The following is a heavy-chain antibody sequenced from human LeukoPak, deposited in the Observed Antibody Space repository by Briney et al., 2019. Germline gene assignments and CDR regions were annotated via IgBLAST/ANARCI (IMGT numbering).Heavy chain of an antibody. CDR1: GYTFTSYY. J-gene: IGHJ6*03. D-gene: IGHD3-3*01. CDR2: INPSGGST. CDR3: ARVGIRFLEWLSPGGYYYMDV. Sequence: ASVKVSCKASGYTFTSYYMHWVRQAPGQGLEWMGIINPSGGSTSYAQKFQGRVTMTRDTSTSTVYMELSSLRSEDTAVYYCARVGIRFLEWLSPGGYYYMDVWGKGTTVTLSS. V-gene: IGHV1-46*03.